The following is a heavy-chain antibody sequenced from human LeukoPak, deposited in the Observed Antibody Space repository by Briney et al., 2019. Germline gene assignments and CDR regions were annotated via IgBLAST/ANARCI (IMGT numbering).Heavy chain of an antibody. CDR3: AKEPGPSSGYFP. Sequence: GGSLRLSCAASGFTFSSYGMHWVRQAPGKGLEWVAVISYDGSNKYYADSVKGRFTISRDNSKNTLYLQMNSLRAEDTAVYYCAKEPGPSSGYFPWGQGTLVTVSS. CDR2: ISYDGSNK. J-gene: IGHJ5*02. CDR1: GFTFSSYG. D-gene: IGHD3-22*01. V-gene: IGHV3-30*18.